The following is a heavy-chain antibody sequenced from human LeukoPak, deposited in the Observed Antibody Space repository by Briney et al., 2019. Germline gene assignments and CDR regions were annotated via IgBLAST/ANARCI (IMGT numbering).Heavy chain of an antibody. CDR2: IWHDGSNK. J-gene: IGHJ4*02. Sequence: GGSLRLSCAASGFMFDDYGMSWVRQAPGKGLEWVALIWHDGSNKYYGDSVKDRFTISRDNSKNTLYLQMDSLRDEDTAVYYCARDRGYTYGHPLDYWGQGTLVTVSS. D-gene: IGHD5-18*01. V-gene: IGHV3-33*08. CDR1: GFMFDDYG. CDR3: ARDRGYTYGHPLDY.